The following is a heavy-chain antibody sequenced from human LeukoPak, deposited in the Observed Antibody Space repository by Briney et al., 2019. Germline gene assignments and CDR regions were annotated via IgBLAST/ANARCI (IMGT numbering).Heavy chain of an antibody. D-gene: IGHD6-19*01. V-gene: IGHV5-51*01. CDR1: GYSFTSYW. J-gene: IGHJ4*02. CDR3: ARVLGSGRGGRESSRFDY. CDR2: IYPGDSDT. Sequence: GESLKISCKGSGYSFTSYWIGWVRKMPGKGLGWMGIIYPGDSDTRYSPSFQGQVTISADKSISAAYLQWSSLKASDTAMYYCARVLGSGRGGRESSRFDYWGQGTLVTVSS.